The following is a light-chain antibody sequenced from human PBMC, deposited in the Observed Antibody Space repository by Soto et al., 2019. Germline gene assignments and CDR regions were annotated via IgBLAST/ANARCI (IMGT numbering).Light chain of an antibody. CDR2: SAS. V-gene: IGKV1-17*01. CDR3: LQHDSHPNR. J-gene: IGKJ2*03. Sequence: DIQMTQSPSSLSASVGDRVTITCRASQGIRNALAWYQKKPGRAPERLMYSASTLQSGFPSRFSGSGSGPEFTLTISSLQPEDFATYYCLQHDSHPNRFGQGTRLE. CDR1: QGIRNA.